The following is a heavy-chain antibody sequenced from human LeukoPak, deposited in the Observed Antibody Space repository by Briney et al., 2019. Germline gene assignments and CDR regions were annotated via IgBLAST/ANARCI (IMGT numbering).Heavy chain of an antibody. CDR2: ISYDGSNK. CDR3: AKDLGYDILTGYYSGGAPAY. Sequence: GGPLRLSCAASDFTSSSYIMHWVRKAPDNLQEWVAVISYDGSNKYYADSVKGRFTISRDNSKNTLYLQMNSLRAEDTAVYYCAKDLGYDILTGYYSGGAPAYWGQGTLVTVSS. V-gene: IGHV3-30*18. D-gene: IGHD3-9*01. CDR1: DFTSSSYI. J-gene: IGHJ4*02.